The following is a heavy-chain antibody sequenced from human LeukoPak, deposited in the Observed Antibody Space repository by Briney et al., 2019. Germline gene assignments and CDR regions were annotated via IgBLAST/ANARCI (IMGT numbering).Heavy chain of an antibody. CDR1: GGSLSTYY. V-gene: IGHV4-59*01. CDR3: ARERASAGPHFDH. D-gene: IGHD6-13*01. Sequence: SETLSLTRDVSGGSLSTYYWIWIRQPPGKGLEWIGYNYNSGTTNYNPSLRSRVTVSVDRSKNQFSLRLTSVTAADTAVYYCARERASAGPHFDHWGRGILVTVSS. J-gene: IGHJ4*02. CDR2: NYNSGTT.